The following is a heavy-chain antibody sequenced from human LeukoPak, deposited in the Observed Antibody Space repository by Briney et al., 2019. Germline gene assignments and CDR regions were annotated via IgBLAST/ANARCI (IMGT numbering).Heavy chain of an antibody. J-gene: IGHJ3*02. Sequence: QPGRSLRLSCAASGFAFSSYGMHGVRQAPGKGLEWVAVISYDGSNKYNADSVKGRFTISRDNSKNTLYLQMNSPRAEDTAVYYCAKDGGYSSGWYSGHDAFDIWGQGTMVTVSS. CDR3: AKDGGYSSGWYSGHDAFDI. D-gene: IGHD6-19*01. CDR1: GFAFSSYG. CDR2: ISYDGSNK. V-gene: IGHV3-30*18.